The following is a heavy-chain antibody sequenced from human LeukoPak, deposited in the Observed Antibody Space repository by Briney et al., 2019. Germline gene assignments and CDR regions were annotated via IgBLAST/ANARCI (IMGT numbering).Heavy chain of an antibody. V-gene: IGHV1-18*01. D-gene: IGHD3-10*01. J-gene: IGHJ4*02. Sequence: VASVKVSCKTSGYTFASYGVSWVRQAPGQGLERMAWISPYNGNTNYAQKLQGRVTLTTDTSTSTAYMELRSLRSDDTAVYYCARHYYGSGTYYHFDSWGQGTLVTVSS. CDR1: GYTFASYG. CDR2: ISPYNGNT. CDR3: ARHYYGSGTYYHFDS.